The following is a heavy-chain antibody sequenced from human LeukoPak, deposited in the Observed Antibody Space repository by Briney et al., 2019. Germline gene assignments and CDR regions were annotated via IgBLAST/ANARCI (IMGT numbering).Heavy chain of an antibody. CDR2: FYYSGST. D-gene: IGHD1-1*01. J-gene: IGHJ4*02. CDR1: GDSISSSSYY. V-gene: IGHV4-39*01. Sequence: SETLSLTCTVSGDSISSSSYYWGWIRQPPGKGLEWIGSFYYSGSTYYNPSLKSRVTISLDTSKNQFSLKLSSVTAADTAVYYCARRPGTTGTTGSFDYWGQGTLVTVSS. CDR3: ARRPGTTGTTGSFDY.